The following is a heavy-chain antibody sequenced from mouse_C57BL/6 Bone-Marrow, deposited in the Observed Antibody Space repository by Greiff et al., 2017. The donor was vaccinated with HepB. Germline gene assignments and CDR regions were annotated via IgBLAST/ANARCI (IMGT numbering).Heavy chain of an antibody. D-gene: IGHD2-2*01. CDR3: ARSRYGYDDAY. J-gene: IGHJ3*01. CDR1: GYTFTDYY. CDR2: INPNNGGT. V-gene: IGHV1-26*01. Sequence: EVQLQQSGPELVKPGASVKISCKASGYTFTDYYMNWVKQSHGKSLEWIGDINPNNGGTSYNQKFKGKATLTVDKSSSTAYMELRSLISEDSAVYYCARSRYGYDDAYWGQGTLVTVSA.